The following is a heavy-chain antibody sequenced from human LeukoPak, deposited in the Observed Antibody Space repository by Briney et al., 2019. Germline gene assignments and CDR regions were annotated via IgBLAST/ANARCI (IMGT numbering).Heavy chain of an antibody. CDR3: ARRNGYSFDY. D-gene: IGHD3-3*01. V-gene: IGHV1-2*02. CDR1: GYTFTSYG. Sequence: ASVKVSCKASGYTFTSYGISWVRQAPGQGLEWMGWINPNSGGTNYVQKFQGRVTMTRDTSISTAYMELSSLRSEDTAVYYCARRNGYSFDYWGQGTLVTVSS. J-gene: IGHJ4*02. CDR2: INPNSGGT.